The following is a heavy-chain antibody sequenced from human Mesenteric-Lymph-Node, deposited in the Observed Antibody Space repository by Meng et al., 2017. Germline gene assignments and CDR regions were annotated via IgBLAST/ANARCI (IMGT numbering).Heavy chain of an antibody. V-gene: IGHV3-23*01. Sequence: LNICCAASEFTFSSYAMSWFRQAPGKGLEWVSAISGSGGSAYYADSVKGRFTISRDNSKNTLYLQMNSLRAEDTAVYYCAKDKQQLVRGQIVVVTATPSSWGQGTLVTVSS. CDR2: ISGSGGSA. CDR1: EFTFSSYA. D-gene: IGHD2-21*02. CDR3: AKDKQQLVRGQIVVVTATPSS. J-gene: IGHJ5*02.